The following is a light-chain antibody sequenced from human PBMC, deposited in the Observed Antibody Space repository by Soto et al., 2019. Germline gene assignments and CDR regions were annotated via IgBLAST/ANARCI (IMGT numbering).Light chain of an antibody. CDR2: AAS. CDR3: MQDHDYPWT. Sequence: IQMTQSPSSLSVSVTDRVTITCRASQDIGHDLGWYQQRPGEAPELLLYAASTLRSWVPSRFSGSGSGTQFTITINNLQPEDSATYFCMQDHDYPWTFGHGTKVEV. J-gene: IGKJ1*01. CDR1: QDIGHD. V-gene: IGKV1-6*02.